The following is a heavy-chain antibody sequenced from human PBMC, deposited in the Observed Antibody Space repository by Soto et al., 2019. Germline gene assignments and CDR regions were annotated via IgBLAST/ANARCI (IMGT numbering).Heavy chain of an antibody. V-gene: IGHV4-34*01. CDR3: ASSKYDVVAVSVWFDP. Sequence: SETLSLTCAVYGGSFSGYYWSWIRQPPGKGLEWIGYMYHSGNTYYNPSLKGRVTISLDHSRNQFSLRLNSVTAADTAVYFCASSKYDVVAVSVWFDPWGQGTLVTVSS. CDR1: GGSFSGYY. CDR2: MYHSGNT. D-gene: IGHD2-21*01. J-gene: IGHJ5*02.